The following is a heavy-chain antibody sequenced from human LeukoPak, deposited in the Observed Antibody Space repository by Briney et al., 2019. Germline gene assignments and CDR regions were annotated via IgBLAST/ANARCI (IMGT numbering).Heavy chain of an antibody. CDR2: ISWNSGSI. CDR1: GFTFDDYA. J-gene: IGHJ6*02. D-gene: IGHD2-15*01. CDR3: AKGSMYCSGGSSYPYYYYGMDV. Sequence: PGRSLRLSCAASGFTFDDYAMHWVRHAPGKGLEWVSGISWNSGSIGYADSVKGRFTISRDNAKNCLYLQMNSLRAEDTALYYCAKGSMYCSGGSSYPYYYYGMDVWGQGTTVTVSS. V-gene: IGHV3-9*01.